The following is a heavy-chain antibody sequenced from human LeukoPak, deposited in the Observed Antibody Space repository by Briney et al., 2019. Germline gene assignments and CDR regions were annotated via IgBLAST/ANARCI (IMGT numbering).Heavy chain of an antibody. CDR2: VYRTGST. CDR1: GGSISSGSYY. D-gene: IGHD3-10*01. J-gene: IGHJ4*02. Sequence: SQTLSLTCTVSGGSISSGSYYWSWIRQPPGKGLEWIGNVYRTGSTYYNPSLTSRVTISIDTSKNQFSLKLSSMTAADTAVYYCARDLSITMIRGVTFDYWGQGALVTVSS. V-gene: IGHV4-61*09. CDR3: ARDLSITMIRGVTFDY.